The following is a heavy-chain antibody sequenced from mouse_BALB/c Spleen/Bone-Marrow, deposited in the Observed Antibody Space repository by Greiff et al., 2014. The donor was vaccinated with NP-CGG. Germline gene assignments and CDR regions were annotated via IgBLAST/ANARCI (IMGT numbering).Heavy chain of an antibody. Sequence: EVKLMESGPGLVKPSQSLSLTCTVTGYSITSDYAWNWIRQFPGNKLEWMGYISYSGGTDYNPSLKSRISITRDTSKNQFFLQLNSVTTEDTATYYCARATYYGNFFDYWGQGTTLTVSS. J-gene: IGHJ2*01. D-gene: IGHD2-10*01. V-gene: IGHV3-2*02. CDR2: ISYSGGT. CDR3: ARATYYGNFFDY. CDR1: GYSITSDYA.